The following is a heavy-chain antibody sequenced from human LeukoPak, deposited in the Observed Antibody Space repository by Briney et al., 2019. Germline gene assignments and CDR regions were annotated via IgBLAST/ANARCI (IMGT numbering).Heavy chain of an antibody. CDR1: GYAFSRYG. CDR3: ARGAPRGDWNFYFDY. V-gene: IGHV1-18*01. J-gene: IGHJ4*02. Sequence: ASVKVSCKASGYAFSRYGIGGVRQAPGQGLEWMGWVGPYNRKTNYSQKFQGRVTMTTDTSTNTAYLELRTLRSDDTAVYYCARGAPRGDWNFYFDYWGQGTLVTVSS. D-gene: IGHD1-7*01. CDR2: VGPYNRKT.